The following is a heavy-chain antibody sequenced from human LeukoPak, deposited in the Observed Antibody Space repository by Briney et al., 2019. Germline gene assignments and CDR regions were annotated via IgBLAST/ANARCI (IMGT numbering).Heavy chain of an antibody. CDR1: GDSLTSSSHY. Sequence: PSETLSLTCTVSGDSLTSSSHYWGSIRQPPGKRLQWVASLHHTGRNYSNAALKSRVSISMDTAKSQFSLKVNSVTAADSGVYYCVAEMTASAAFDIWGQGTMVAVSS. V-gene: IGHV4-39*01. D-gene: IGHD2-21*02. CDR3: VAEMTASAAFDI. J-gene: IGHJ3*02. CDR2: LHHTGRN.